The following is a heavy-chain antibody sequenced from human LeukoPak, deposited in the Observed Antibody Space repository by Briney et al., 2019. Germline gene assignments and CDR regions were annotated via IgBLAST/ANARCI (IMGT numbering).Heavy chain of an antibody. CDR2: ISSSSSYI. Sequence: GGSLRLSCAASGFTFSSYIMNWVRQAPGKGLEWVSSISSSSSYIYYADSVKGRFTISRDNAKNSLYLQMNSLRAEDTAVYYCASAMVRGVIVYWGQGTLVTVSS. CDR1: GFTFSSYI. V-gene: IGHV3-21*01. D-gene: IGHD3-10*01. CDR3: ASAMVRGVIVY. J-gene: IGHJ4*02.